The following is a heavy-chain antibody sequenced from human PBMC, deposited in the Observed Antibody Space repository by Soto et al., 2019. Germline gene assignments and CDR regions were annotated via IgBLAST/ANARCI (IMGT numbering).Heavy chain of an antibody. CDR1: GYTFTSYG. V-gene: IGHV1-18*01. J-gene: IGHJ2*01. CDR3: AREPPTHWYFDL. CDR2: ISAYNGNT. D-gene: IGHD4-17*01. Sequence: ASVKVSCKASGYTFTSYGISWVRQAPGEGLEWMGWISAYNGNTNYAQKLQGRVTMTTDTSTSTAYMELRSLRSDDTAVYYCAREPPTHWYFDLWGRGTLVTVSS.